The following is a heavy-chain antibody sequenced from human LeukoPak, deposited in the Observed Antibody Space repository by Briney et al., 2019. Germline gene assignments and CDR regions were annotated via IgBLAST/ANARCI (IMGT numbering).Heavy chain of an antibody. Sequence: PGGSLRLSCAASGFTFSSYGMHWVRQAPGKGLEWVAVISYDGSNKYYADSVKGRFTISRDNSKNTLYLQMNSLRAEDTAVYYCAKDLYRLGYCSSTSCWPFDYWGQGTLVTVSS. D-gene: IGHD2-2*01. J-gene: IGHJ4*02. V-gene: IGHV3-30*18. CDR1: GFTFSSYG. CDR2: ISYDGSNK. CDR3: AKDLYRLGYCSSTSCWPFDY.